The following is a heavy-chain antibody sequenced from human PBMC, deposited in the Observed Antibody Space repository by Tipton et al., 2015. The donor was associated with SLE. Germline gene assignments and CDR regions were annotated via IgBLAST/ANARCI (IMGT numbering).Heavy chain of an antibody. CDR1: GYTFTSNG. Sequence: QLVQSGAEVKRPGASVKVSCKASGYTFTSNGFSWVRQAPGQGLEWMAWISAYTSNTNYAQKFQDRVTLTTDTSTSTAYMELRNLRSDDTAVYYCARDRLSGLYSRTGFHNYGMDVWGQGTTVTVSS. D-gene: IGHD6-13*01. V-gene: IGHV1-18*01. CDR2: ISAYTSNT. CDR3: ARDRLSGLYSRTGFHNYGMDV. J-gene: IGHJ6*02.